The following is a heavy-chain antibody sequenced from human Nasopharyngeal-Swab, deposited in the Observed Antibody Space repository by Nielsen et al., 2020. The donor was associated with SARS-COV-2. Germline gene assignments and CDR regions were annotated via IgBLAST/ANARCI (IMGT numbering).Heavy chain of an antibody. V-gene: IGHV4-4*01. Sequence: WIRQPPGKGLEWIGEIYHSGSTNYNPSLKSRVTILVDNSKNQFSLSLRSVTAADTAVYSCASLLTYYDFWSGYLNYYYMDVWGKGTTVTVSS. CDR3: ASLLTYYDFWSGYLNYYYMDV. CDR2: IYHSGST. D-gene: IGHD3-3*01. J-gene: IGHJ6*03.